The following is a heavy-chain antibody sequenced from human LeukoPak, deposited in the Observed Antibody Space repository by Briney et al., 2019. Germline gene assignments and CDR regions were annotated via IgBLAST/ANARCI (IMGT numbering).Heavy chain of an antibody. CDR3: AKDQYYYGSGSYALDAFDI. V-gene: IGHV3-23*01. CDR2: ISGSGGST. D-gene: IGHD3-10*01. CDR1: KFIFKNYT. Sequence: GGSLRLSCAASKFIFKNYTMNWVCQAPGKGLEWVSAISGSGGSTYYADSVKGRFTISRDNSKNTLYLQMNSLRAEDTAVYYCAKDQYYYGSGSYALDAFDIWGQGTMVTVSS. J-gene: IGHJ3*02.